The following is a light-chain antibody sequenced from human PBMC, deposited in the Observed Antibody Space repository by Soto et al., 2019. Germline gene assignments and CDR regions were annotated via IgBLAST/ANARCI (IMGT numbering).Light chain of an antibody. Sequence: DIQVTQSPSSLSASVGDRVIITCRASQTTNNYLNWYQLKPRKAPKLLIYAATSLQSGVPARFSGSGSGTDFTLTISSLQPDDFATYYCQKSYSPPPTFGQGTKVEIK. CDR3: QKSYSPPPT. CDR1: QTTNNY. CDR2: AAT. J-gene: IGKJ1*01. V-gene: IGKV1-39*01.